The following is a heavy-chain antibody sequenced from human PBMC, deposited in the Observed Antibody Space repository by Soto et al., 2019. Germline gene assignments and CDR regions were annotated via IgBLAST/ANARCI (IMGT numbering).Heavy chain of an antibody. Sequence: SETLSLTWTVSGGSIVGRGDCWRWIRQHPGKGLGWIGYIYYSGSTYYNPSLKSRVTISVDTSKNQFSLKLSSVTAADTAVYYCAREAPQLDILGEYTTPYGMDVWGQGTTVTVSS. V-gene: IGHV4-31*02. J-gene: IGHJ6*02. D-gene: IGHD3-10*02. CDR1: GGSIVGRGDC. CDR2: IYYSGST. CDR3: AREAPQLDILGEYTTPYGMDV.